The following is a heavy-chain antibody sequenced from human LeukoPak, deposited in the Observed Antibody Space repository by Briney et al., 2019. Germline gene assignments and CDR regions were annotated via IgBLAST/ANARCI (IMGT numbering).Heavy chain of an antibody. CDR1: GGTFSSYA. Sequence: GASVNVSCKASGGTFSSYAISGVRQAPGQGLEWMGRIIPILGIANYAQKFQGRVTITADKSTSTAYMELSSLRSEDTAVYYCARVKYYDFWSGYYPAFDIWGQGTMVTVSS. CDR3: ARVKYYDFWSGYYPAFDI. CDR2: IIPILGIA. D-gene: IGHD3-3*01. V-gene: IGHV1-69*04. J-gene: IGHJ3*02.